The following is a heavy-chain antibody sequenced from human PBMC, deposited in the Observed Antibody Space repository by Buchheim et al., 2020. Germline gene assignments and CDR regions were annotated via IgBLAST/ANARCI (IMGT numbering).Heavy chain of an antibody. Sequence: QLQLQESGPGLVKPSETLSPSCTVSGGSISTSSYYWGWIRQPPGKGLEWIGSIYYSGSTYYNPSLQSRVTLSVDTSKNQFSLKLSSVTAADTAVYYCARHHWGLYPFTALVFFNSWGQGTL. CDR2: IYYSGST. V-gene: IGHV4-39*01. CDR3: ARHHWGLYPFTALVFFNS. J-gene: IGHJ4*02. D-gene: IGHD5-18*01. CDR1: GGSISTSSYY.